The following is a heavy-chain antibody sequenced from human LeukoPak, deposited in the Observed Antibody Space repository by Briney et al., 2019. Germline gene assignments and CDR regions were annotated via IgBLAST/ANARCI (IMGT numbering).Heavy chain of an antibody. CDR1: GGTFSSYA. V-gene: IGHV1-69*13. J-gene: IGHJ6*02. CDR3: ARGRTSWLLYYYGMDV. Sequence: ASVKVSCKASGGTFSSYAISWVRQAPGQGLEWMGGIIPIFGTANYAQKFQGRVTITADESTSTAYMELSSLRSEDTAVYYCARGRTSWLLYYYGMDVWGQGTTVTVSS. CDR2: IIPIFGTA. D-gene: IGHD5-12*01.